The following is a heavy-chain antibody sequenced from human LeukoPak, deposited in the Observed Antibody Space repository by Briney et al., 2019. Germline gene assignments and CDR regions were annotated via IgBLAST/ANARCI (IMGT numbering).Heavy chain of an antibody. J-gene: IGHJ6*03. CDR2: IYVGLFT. Sequence: PGGSLRLSCGASGFDIAGNYMSWVRQAPGKGLEWVSAIYVGLFTEYADSVKGRFTISRDNSKNTVFLEMGTLRAEDTAVYFYMDVWGKGTTVTVSS. CDR3: MDV. CDR1: GFDIAGNY. V-gene: IGHV3-53*01.